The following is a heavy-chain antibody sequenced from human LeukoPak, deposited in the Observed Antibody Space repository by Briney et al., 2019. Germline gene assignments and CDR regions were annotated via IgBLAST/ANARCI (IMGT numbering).Heavy chain of an antibody. D-gene: IGHD2-2*01. J-gene: IGHJ4*02. CDR1: GFTFSSYI. CDR2: ITSRNSYI. CDR3: ARDTYCSSADCHANF. V-gene: IGHV3-21*01. Sequence: GGSLRLSCAASGFTFSSYIMNWVRQAPGKGLEWVASITSRNSYIYYADSVKGRFTISRDNAQNSVYLQMNSLRGEDTAVYYCARDTYCSSADCHANFWGQGTLVTVSS.